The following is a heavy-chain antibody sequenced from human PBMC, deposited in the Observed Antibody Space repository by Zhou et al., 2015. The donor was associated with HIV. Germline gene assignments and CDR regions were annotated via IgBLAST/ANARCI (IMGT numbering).Heavy chain of an antibody. D-gene: IGHD6-6*01. CDR3: ARDRGAARPDWRYFDL. CDR1: GGTFSSYA. CDR2: IIPVFGTA. J-gene: IGHJ2*01. Sequence: QVKLVQSGAAVKKTGSSVKVSCRASGGTFSSYAISWVRQAPGQGLEWVGGIIPVFGTATHAQKFQGRVTITADESTSTAYMELRSLRSEDTAVYYCARDRGAARPDWRYFDLWGRGTLVTVSS. V-gene: IGHV1-69*19.